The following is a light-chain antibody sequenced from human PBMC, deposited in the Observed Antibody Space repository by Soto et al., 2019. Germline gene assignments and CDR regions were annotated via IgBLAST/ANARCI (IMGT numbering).Light chain of an antibody. CDR1: SSNIENNY. V-gene: IGLV1-47*01. J-gene: IGLJ2*01. CDR3: AAWDDSLSGRGV. Sequence: QSVLTQPPSASGTPGQRVTISCSGSSSNIENNYVYWYQMVPGTAPKLLIYRNNQRPSGVPDRFSGSRSGTSASLAISGLRSEDEADYYCAAWDDSLSGRGVFGGGTKVTVL. CDR2: RNN.